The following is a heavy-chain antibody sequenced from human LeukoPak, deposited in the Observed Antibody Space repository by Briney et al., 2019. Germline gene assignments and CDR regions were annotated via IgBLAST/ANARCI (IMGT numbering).Heavy chain of an antibody. CDR3: ARLIAGRLDY. D-gene: IGHD6-6*01. Sequence: SETLSLTCTVSGVSTTSHYWTWVRRPPGRGLEWIGYIFFSGRTNYNPSLKSRVTVSVDTSKNQLSLKLSSVTAADTAVYYCARLIAGRLDYWGQGTLVTVSS. CDR2: IFFSGRT. CDR1: GVSTTSHY. J-gene: IGHJ4*02. V-gene: IGHV4-59*11.